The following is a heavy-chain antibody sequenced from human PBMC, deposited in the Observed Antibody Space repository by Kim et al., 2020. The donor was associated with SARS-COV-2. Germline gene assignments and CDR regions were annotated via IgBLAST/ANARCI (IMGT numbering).Heavy chain of an antibody. CDR3: ARDSDGKRSYGEPDYFDY. CDR2: IYYSGST. Sequence: SETLSLTCTVSGGSISSYYWSWIRQPPGKGLEWIGYIYYSGSTNYNPSLKSRVTISVDTSKNQFSLKLSSVTAADTAVYYCARDSDGKRSYGEPDYFDYWGQGTLVTVSS. V-gene: IGHV4-59*13. J-gene: IGHJ4*02. D-gene: IGHD4-17*01. CDR1: GGSISSYY.